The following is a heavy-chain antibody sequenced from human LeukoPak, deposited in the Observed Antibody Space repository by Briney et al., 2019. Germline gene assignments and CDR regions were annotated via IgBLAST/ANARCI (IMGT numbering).Heavy chain of an antibody. J-gene: IGHJ4*02. CDR2: IYYSGST. CDR3: AREYSSSWYGGFDY. Sequence: SETLSLTCSVYGGSFSGYYWSWIRQPPGKGLEWIGYIYYSGSTNYNPSLKSRVTISVDTSKNQFSLKLSSVTAADTAVYYCAREYSSSWYGGFDYWGQGTLVTVSS. D-gene: IGHD6-13*01. CDR1: GGSFSGYY. V-gene: IGHV4-59*01.